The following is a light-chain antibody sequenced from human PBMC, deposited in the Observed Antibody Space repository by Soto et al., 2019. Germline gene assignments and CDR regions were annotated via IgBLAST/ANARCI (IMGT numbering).Light chain of an antibody. CDR1: NIGSKS. V-gene: IGLV3-21*04. Sequence: SYELTQPPSVSVAPGETARITCGGDNIGSKSVHWYQQKPGQAPVLVIHHDNDRPSGIPERFFGSNSGNTATLTISGVGAXXXXAYFCQVWDTSRDHYFFGPGTK. CDR3: QVWDTSRDHYF. J-gene: IGLJ1*01. CDR2: HDN.